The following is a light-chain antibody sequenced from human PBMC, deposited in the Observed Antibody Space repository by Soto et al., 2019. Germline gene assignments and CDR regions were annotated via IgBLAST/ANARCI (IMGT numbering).Light chain of an antibody. CDR3: QQYSTYTPRT. V-gene: IGKV1-5*03. J-gene: IGKJ1*01. Sequence: DIQMTPSPSTLYASVGDRVTITGRGSQSISIWLAWYQQKPGKAPKILIYKASSLESGVPSRFSGSGSGTEFTLTISSLQPDDFATYYCQQYSTYTPRTFGQGTKVDIK. CDR1: QSISIW. CDR2: KAS.